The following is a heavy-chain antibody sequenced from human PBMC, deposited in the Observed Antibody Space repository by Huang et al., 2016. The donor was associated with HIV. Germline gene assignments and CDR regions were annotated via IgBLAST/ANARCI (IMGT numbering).Heavy chain of an antibody. D-gene: IGHD3-10*01. J-gene: IGHJ3*01. Sequence: QVQLQESGPGLLKSSETLSLTCTLSGGSISGFYWSWIRQPAGKGLEWIGRVSASGSTYSNPSLKSRVTMSIDTSKNQFSLNVTSVTAADSAMYYCATDYRDGFDVWGQGTMVTVSS. CDR2: VSASGST. CDR1: GGSISGFY. CDR3: ATDYRDGFDV. V-gene: IGHV4-4*07.